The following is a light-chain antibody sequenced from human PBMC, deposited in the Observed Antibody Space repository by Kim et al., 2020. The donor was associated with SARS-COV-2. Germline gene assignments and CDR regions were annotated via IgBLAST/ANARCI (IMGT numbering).Light chain of an antibody. CDR3: NSRDRSGNYVV. CDR2: GED. J-gene: IGLJ2*01. V-gene: IGLV3-19*01. Sequence: SSELTQDPAVSVALGQTVRITCQGASLRTYYASWYQQKPGQAPVLVMYGEDNRPSGTPDRFSGSNSGNTASLTITGAQAEYEADYYCNSRDRSGNYVVFG. CDR1: SLRTYY.